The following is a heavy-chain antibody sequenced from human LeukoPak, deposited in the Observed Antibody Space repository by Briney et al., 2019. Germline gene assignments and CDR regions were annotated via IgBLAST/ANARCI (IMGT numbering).Heavy chain of an antibody. D-gene: IGHD3-22*01. Sequence: GGSLRLSCAASGFTFSSYGMSWVRQAPGKGLEWVSAISGSGDRTYYADSVKGRFTISRDNSKNTLYLQMNSLRAEDTALYYCAKDYDSSYDAFDIWGQGTMVTVSS. CDR3: AKDYDSSYDAFDI. J-gene: IGHJ3*02. CDR2: ISGSGDRT. V-gene: IGHV3-23*01. CDR1: GFTFSSYG.